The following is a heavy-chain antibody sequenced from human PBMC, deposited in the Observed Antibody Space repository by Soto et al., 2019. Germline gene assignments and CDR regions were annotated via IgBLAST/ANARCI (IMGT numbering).Heavy chain of an antibody. V-gene: IGHV3-21*01. D-gene: IGHD6-13*01. CDR3: ARDPVYSSSWGQLEQDNYYYYYGMDV. CDR1: GFTFSSYS. Sequence: GGSLRLSCAASGFTFSSYSMNWVRQAPGKGLEWVSSISSSSSYIYYADSVKGRFTISRDNAKNSLYLQMNSLRAEDTAVDYCARDPVYSSSWGQLEQDNYYYYYGMDVWGQGTTVTVSS. CDR2: ISSSSSYI. J-gene: IGHJ6*02.